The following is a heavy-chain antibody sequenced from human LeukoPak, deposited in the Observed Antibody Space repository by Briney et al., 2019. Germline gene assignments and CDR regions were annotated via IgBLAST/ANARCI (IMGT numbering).Heavy chain of an antibody. Sequence: ASVKVSCKASGYTFPAYFMHCVRQAPGQGLEWMGWINPNSGGTNYAQKFQGRVTMTRDTSITTAYMELSRLRSDDTAVYYCARESITPRAQRDFDYWGQGTLVTVSS. J-gene: IGHJ4*02. V-gene: IGHV1-2*02. CDR1: GYTFPAYF. CDR2: INPNSGGT. D-gene: IGHD1-14*01. CDR3: ARESITPRAQRDFDY.